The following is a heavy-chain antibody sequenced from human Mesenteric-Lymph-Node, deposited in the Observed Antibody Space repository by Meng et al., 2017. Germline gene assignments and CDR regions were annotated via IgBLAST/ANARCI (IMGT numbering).Heavy chain of an antibody. CDR1: GFTFSSYS. CDR2: IGRSGSDI. Sequence: GESLKISCAASGFTFSSYSMHWVRQAPGKGLEWVSYIGRSGSDIYYADSVKGRFTISRDNVKNSLYLQMNSLRAEDTASYYCARGPQTYYGYHYGMEVWGQGTTVTVSS. CDR3: ARGPQTYYGYHYGMEV. J-gene: IGHJ6*02. V-gene: IGHV3-21*05.